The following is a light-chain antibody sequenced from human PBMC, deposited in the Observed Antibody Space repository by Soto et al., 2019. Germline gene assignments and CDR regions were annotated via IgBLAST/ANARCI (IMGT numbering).Light chain of an antibody. CDR2: GAS. J-gene: IGKJ5*01. Sequence: ETVMTQSPATLSVAPGERATLSCRASQSVSSNLAWYQQKPGQAPRLLIYGASTRATGIPARFSGSGSGTEFTLTISSLQSDDVAVYYCQHHNNWPPITFGQGTRLEIK. V-gene: IGKV3-15*01. CDR1: QSVSSN. CDR3: QHHNNWPPIT.